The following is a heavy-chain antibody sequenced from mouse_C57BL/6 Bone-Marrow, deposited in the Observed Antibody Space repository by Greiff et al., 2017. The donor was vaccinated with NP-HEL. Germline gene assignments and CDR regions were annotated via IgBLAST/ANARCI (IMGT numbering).Heavy chain of an antibody. J-gene: IGHJ3*01. V-gene: IGHV6-3*01. CDR3: PLKGYYGSNPGAY. D-gene: IGHD1-1*01. Sequence: EVKLQESGGGLVQPGGSMKLSCVASGFTFSNYWMNWVRQSPEKGLEWVAQIRMKSVNYATHYAESVKGRFTISRDDSKSSVYLQMNNLRAEDTGIYYCPLKGYYGSNPGAYWGQGTLVTVSA. CDR2: IRMKSVNYAT. CDR1: GFTFSNYW.